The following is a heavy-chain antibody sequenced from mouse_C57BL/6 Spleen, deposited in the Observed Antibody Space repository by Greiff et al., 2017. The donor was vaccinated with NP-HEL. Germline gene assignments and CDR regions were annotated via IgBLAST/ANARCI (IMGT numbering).Heavy chain of an antibody. V-gene: IGHV6-3*01. CDR3: TYDYGYFDV. J-gene: IGHJ1*03. Sequence: EVKLMESGGGLVQPGGSMKLSCVASGFTFSNYWMNWVRQSPEKGLEWVAQIRLKSDNYATHYAESVKGRFTISRDDSKSSVYLQMNNLRAEDTGIYYCTYDYGYFDVWGTGTTVTVSS. CDR2: IRLKSDNYAT. CDR1: GFTFSNYW. D-gene: IGHD2-3*01.